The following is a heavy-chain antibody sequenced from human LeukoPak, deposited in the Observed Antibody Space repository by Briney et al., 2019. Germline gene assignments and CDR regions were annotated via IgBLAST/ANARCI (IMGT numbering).Heavy chain of an antibody. J-gene: IGHJ4*02. D-gene: IGHD3-16*01. CDR2: TYYRSKWYN. CDR1: ADSVSSNSAA. CDR3: ARSISGLGD. Sequence: SQTLSLTCAISADSVSSNSAAWNWLRQSPSRGLEWLGRTYYRSKWYNDYAVSVKGRITISADTSKNQFSLQLNSVTPEDTAVYYCARSISGLGDWGQGTLVTVSS. V-gene: IGHV6-1*01.